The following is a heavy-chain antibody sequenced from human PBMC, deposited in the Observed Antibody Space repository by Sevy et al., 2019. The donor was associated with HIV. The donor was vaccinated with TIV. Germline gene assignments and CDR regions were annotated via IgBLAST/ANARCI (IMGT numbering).Heavy chain of an antibody. V-gene: IGHV3-15*01. D-gene: IGHD3-10*01. CDR2: IKSKTAGVTT. Sequence: GGSLRLSCAASGFTFSNAWMSWVRQAPGKGLEWVGRIKSKTAGVTTEYAAPVKGRFTISRDDSKTTLYLQMNSLKTEDTAIYYCTTESKKRGLSALLDYWGQGTLVTVSS. CDR3: TTESKKRGLSALLDY. J-gene: IGHJ4*02. CDR1: GFTFSNAW.